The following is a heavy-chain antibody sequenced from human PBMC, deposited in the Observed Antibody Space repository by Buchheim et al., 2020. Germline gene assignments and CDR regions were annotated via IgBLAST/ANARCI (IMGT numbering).Heavy chain of an antibody. CDR2: ISHSGGST. V-gene: IGHV3-23*01. Sequence: EVQLLESGGGLVQPGGSLRLSCAASGITFSMYAMGWVRQAPGKGLEWVSTISHSGGSTYYADSVKGRLPISRDNSKNTLFLQMNSLRAEDTAIYYCAKVVGPYCPSTSCFVDYWGQGAL. J-gene: IGHJ4*02. CDR3: AKVVGPYCPSTSCFVDY. D-gene: IGHD2-2*01. CDR1: GITFSMYA.